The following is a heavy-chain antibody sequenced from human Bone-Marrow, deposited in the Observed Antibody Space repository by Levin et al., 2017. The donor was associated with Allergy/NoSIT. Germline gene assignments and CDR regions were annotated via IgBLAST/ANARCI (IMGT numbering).Heavy chain of an antibody. CDR2: INPNSGGT. CDR1: GYTFTGYY. V-gene: IGHV1-2*02. D-gene: IGHD3-9*01. CDR3: ARADDWLGAGAFDI. J-gene: IGHJ3*02. Sequence: ASVKVSCKASGYTFTGYYMHWVRQAPGQGLEWMGWINPNSGGTNYAQKFQGRVTMTRDTSISTAYMELSRLRSDDTAVYYCARADDWLGAGAFDIWGQGTMVTVSS.